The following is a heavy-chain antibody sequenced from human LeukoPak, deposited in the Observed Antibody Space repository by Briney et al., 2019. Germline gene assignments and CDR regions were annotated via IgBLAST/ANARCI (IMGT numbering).Heavy chain of an antibody. CDR1: GFTFSNAW. CDR2: IKSKTDGGKT. Sequence: GGSLRLSCAASGFTFSNAWMSWVRQAPGKGLEWVGRIKSKTDGGKTDYAAPVKGIFTISRDDSKNTLYLQMNSLKTEDTAVYFCTTAMVTFDYWGQGTLVTVSS. D-gene: IGHD5-18*01. V-gene: IGHV3-15*01. J-gene: IGHJ4*02. CDR3: TTAMVTFDY.